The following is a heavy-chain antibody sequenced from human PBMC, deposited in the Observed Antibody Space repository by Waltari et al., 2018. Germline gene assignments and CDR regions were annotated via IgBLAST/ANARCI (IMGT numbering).Heavy chain of an antibody. Sequence: QVQLVQSGAEVKKPGASVKVSCKASGYTFIDYYIHWVRQAPGQGLEWMGWINPNTGDTTYTKMCQGRVTRTRDTSIRTAYMELKRLRADDTAVYFGVRDPTHYESGGYCVDWFDPWGQGTLVTVSS. CDR2: INPNTGDT. D-gene: IGHD3-22*01. J-gene: IGHJ5*02. CDR3: VRDPTHYESGGYCVDWFDP. V-gene: IGHV1-2*02. CDR1: GYTFIDYY.